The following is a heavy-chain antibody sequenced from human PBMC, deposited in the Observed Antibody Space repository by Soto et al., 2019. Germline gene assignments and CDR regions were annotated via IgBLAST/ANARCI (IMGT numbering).Heavy chain of an antibody. V-gene: IGHV4-34*01. CDR3: AKGGRQWLVTSDFNY. CDR2: INHSGST. D-gene: IGHD6-19*01. J-gene: IGHJ4*02. Sequence: LTCAVYGGSFSGYYWTWIRQPPGTGLEWIGEINHSGSTNYNPSLKSRVTISVDTSKNQFSLKLTSVTSLRAEDTAVYYCAKGGRQWLVTSDFNYWGQGALVTVSS. CDR1: GGSFSGYY.